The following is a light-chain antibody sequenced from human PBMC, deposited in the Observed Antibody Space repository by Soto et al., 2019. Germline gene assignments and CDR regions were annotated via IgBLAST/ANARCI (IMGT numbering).Light chain of an antibody. CDR3: QQYNSYAWT. CDR1: QSISSW. CDR2: DAS. V-gene: IGKV1-5*01. J-gene: IGKJ1*01. Sequence: IRMPQSPSTLSASVGDRVTITCRASQSISSWLAWYQQKPGKAPKLLIYDASSLESGVPSRFSGSGSGTEFTLTISSLQPDDFATYYCQQYNSYAWTFGQGTKVDI.